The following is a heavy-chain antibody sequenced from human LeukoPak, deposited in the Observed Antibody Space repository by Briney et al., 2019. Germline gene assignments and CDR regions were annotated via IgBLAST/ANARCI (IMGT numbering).Heavy chain of an antibody. Sequence: PSETLSLTCTVSGGSISTGDYYWSWIRQPPGKGLEWIVYIYYTGSTYYNPSLKSRVTISVDTSKNQFSLKLSSVTAADTAVYYCARGDFAYYFDYWGQGTLVTVSS. CDR2: IYYTGST. CDR1: GGSISTGDYY. V-gene: IGHV4-30-4*08. J-gene: IGHJ4*02. CDR3: ARGDFAYYFDY.